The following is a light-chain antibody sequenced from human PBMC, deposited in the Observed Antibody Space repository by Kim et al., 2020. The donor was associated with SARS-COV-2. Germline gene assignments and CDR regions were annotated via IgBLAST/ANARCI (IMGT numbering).Light chain of an antibody. CDR2: GNS. V-gene: IGLV1-40*01. Sequence: HRGTISCTGSSSNIGAGYDVHWYQQLPGTAPQLLTYGNSNRPSGVPDRFSGSKSGTSASLAITGLQAEDEADYYCQSYDSSLSGWVFGGGTQLTVL. CDR1: SSNIGAGYD. CDR3: QSYDSSLSGWV. J-gene: IGLJ3*02.